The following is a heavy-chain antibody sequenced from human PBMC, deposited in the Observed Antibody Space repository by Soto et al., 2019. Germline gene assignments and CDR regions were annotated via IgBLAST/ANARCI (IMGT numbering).Heavy chain of an antibody. V-gene: IGHV4-30-2*01. D-gene: IGHD3-10*01. CDR3: ARGGDGLDY. CDR1: GGSISTTAYS. Sequence: QLQLQESGSRLVKPSQTLSLTCAVSGGSISTTAYSWNWIRQPPGKGLEWIGYIFRSGSTYYNPSLTSRLTISVDGSNNQFSLTLASVTAADTAVYYCARGGDGLDYWGQGTLVTVSS. CDR2: IFRSGST. J-gene: IGHJ4*02.